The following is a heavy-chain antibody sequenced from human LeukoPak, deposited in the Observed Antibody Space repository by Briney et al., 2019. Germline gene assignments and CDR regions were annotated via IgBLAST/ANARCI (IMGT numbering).Heavy chain of an antibody. CDR3: ARVMDYYASRDGLGFYP. CDR1: GYTLTDYY. D-gene: IGHD3-10*01. V-gene: IGHV1-2*02. CDR2: INPNSDDT. Sequence: ASVTVSCQASGYTLTDYYMHWVRQAPGQGREWMGLINPNSDDTNYAQKFQGTVTMTRDTYISTAYMELSRLKSDDTGVYYCARVMDYYASRDGLGFYPWGQGTQVTVSS. J-gene: IGHJ5*02.